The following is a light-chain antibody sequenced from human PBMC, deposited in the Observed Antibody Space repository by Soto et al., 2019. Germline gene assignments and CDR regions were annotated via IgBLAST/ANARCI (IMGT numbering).Light chain of an antibody. J-gene: IGLJ2*01. Sequence: QLVLTQSTSASASLGASVKLTCTLSSGHSSYAIAWHQQQPEKGPRYWMKLNSDGSHSKGDGIPDRFSGSSAGAERYLTIASLQSEDEADYYCQTWGTGIVVFGGGTKLTVL. CDR1: SGHSSYA. CDR3: QTWGTGIVV. CDR2: LNSDGSH. V-gene: IGLV4-69*01.